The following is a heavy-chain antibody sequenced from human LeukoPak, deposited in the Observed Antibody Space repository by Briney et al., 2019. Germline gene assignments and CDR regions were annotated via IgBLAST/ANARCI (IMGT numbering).Heavy chain of an antibody. Sequence: GSLRLSCAASGFPFGDYAMSWVRQAPGKGLQWVGFLRSKTYTETTEYAASVKGRFIISRDDSKSIAYLQMNSLKTEDTAVYYCSRVAGGSYYYYYMDVWGKGTTVTVSS. J-gene: IGHJ6*03. V-gene: IGHV3-49*04. CDR2: LRSKTYTETT. CDR1: GFPFGDYA. D-gene: IGHD3-16*01. CDR3: SRVAGGSYYYYYMDV.